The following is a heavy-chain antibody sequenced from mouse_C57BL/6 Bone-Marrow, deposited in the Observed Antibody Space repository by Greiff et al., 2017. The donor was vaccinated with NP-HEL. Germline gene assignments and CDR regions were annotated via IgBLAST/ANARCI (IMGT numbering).Heavy chain of an antibody. V-gene: IGHV5-17*01. CDR1: GFTFSDYG. CDR2: ISSGSSTI. D-gene: IGHD2-10*02. CDR3: ARPGYGNPFDY. Sequence: EVKLVESGGGLVKPGGSLKLSCAASGFTFSDYGMHWVRQAPEKGLEWVAYISSGSSTIYYADTVKGRFTISRDNAKNTLFLQMTSLSSEDTAMYYCARPGYGNPFDYWGQGTTLTVSS. J-gene: IGHJ2*01.